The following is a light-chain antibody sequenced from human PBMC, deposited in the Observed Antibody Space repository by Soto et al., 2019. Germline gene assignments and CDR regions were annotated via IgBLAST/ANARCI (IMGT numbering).Light chain of an antibody. Sequence: QSALTQPASVSGSPGLSITISCTGTSSDVGSYNLVSWYQQHPGKAPKLMIYEGSKRPSGVSNRFSGSNSGNTASLTISGLQAEDEADYYCCSYAGSSTFYVFGTGTKVTV. CDR1: SSDVGSYNL. CDR2: EGS. CDR3: CSYAGSSTFYV. V-gene: IGLV2-23*03. J-gene: IGLJ1*01.